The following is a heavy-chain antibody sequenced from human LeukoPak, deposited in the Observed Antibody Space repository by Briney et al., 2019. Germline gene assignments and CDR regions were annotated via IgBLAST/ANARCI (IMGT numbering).Heavy chain of an antibody. J-gene: IGHJ5*02. CDR3: ARQEYSSGWSRGLFDL. V-gene: IGHV3-48*03. D-gene: IGHD6-19*01. Sequence: GGSLTLSCAASGFTFSSYEMKWVRQAPGKGMEWVSYISSSGSTIFYADPVKGRFTFSRENAKNSLYLQMNSLRAEDTAVYYCARQEYSSGWSRGLFDLWGQRTLVTVSS. CDR2: ISSSGSTI. CDR1: GFTFSSYE.